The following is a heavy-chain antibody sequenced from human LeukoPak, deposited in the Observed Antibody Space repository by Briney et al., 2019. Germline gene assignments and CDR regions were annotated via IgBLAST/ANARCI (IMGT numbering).Heavy chain of an antibody. CDR3: AKERSFGTWLGDY. Sequence: GGSLRLFCAACGFTFSSYAMTWVRQARGKGLEWLSAISGSGGGIYCADCVKGRFTISRENSKHTLYVQMNSLRAEDAAVYYCAKERSFGTWLGDYWGQGTLVTVSS. CDR2: ISGSGGGI. J-gene: IGHJ4*02. D-gene: IGHD3-10*01. CDR1: GFTFSSYA. V-gene: IGHV3-23*01.